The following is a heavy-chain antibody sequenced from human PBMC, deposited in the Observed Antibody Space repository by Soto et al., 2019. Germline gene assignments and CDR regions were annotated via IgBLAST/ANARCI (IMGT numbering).Heavy chain of an antibody. J-gene: IGHJ4*02. Sequence: GGSLRLSCAVSGFTFSSCAMGWVRQAPGKGLEWVSSISVNGGSTYYADSVKGRFTISRDNSKNILYLHMISLRAEDTAVYYCAKERNSWYSSGSDSWGQGTLVTVS. CDR2: ISVNGGST. CDR1: GFTFSSCA. V-gene: IGHV3-23*01. CDR3: AKERNSWYSSGSDS. D-gene: IGHD2-15*01.